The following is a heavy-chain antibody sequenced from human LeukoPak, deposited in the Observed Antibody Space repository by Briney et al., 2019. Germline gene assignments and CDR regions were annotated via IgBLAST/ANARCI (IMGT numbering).Heavy chain of an antibody. D-gene: IGHD3-10*01. V-gene: IGHV3-21*01. CDR1: GFTFSSYS. CDR2: ISSSSSYI. J-gene: IGHJ4*02. Sequence: GGSLRLSCAASGFTFSSYSMNWARQAPGKGLEWVSSISSSSSYIYYADSVKGRFTISRDNAKNSLYLQMNSLRAEDTAVYYCARSGAVVPYFDYWGQGTLVTVSS. CDR3: ARSGAVVPYFDY.